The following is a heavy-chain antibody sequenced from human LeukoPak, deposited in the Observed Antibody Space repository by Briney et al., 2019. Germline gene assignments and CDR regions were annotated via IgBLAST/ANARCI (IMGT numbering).Heavy chain of an antibody. V-gene: IGHV4-38-2*02. J-gene: IGHJ5*02. CDR2: IYHSGST. CDR3: ARGRLQVSSNWFDP. Sequence: SETLSLTCTVSGYSISSGYYWGWIRQPPGKGLEWIGSIYHSGSTYYNPSLKSRVTISVDTSKNQFSLKLSSVTAADTAVYYCARGRLQVSSNWFDPWGQGTLVTVSS. CDR1: GYSISSGYY. D-gene: IGHD2-15*01.